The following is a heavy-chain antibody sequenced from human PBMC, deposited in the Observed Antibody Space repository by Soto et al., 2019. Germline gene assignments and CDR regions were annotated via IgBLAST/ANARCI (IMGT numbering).Heavy chain of an antibody. V-gene: IGHV4-31*03. J-gene: IGHJ4*02. CDR2: IYYSGST. CDR3: ARDGDYYGSGSPPLLSR. Sequence: QVQLQESGPGLVKPSQTLSLTCTVSGGSITSGGYCWTWIRQHPVKGLEWMWHIYYSGSTSYNPSLKNRVTISMATSTNGFSLKLTSVTAADTAVYYCARDGDYYGSGSPPLLSRWGQGTLVTVSS. D-gene: IGHD3-10*01. CDR1: GGSITSGGYC.